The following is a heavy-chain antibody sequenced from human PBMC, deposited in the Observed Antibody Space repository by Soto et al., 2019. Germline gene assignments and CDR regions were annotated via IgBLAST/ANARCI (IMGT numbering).Heavy chain of an antibody. Sequence: SETLSLTCTVSGGSISSGGYYWSWIRQHPGKGLEWIGYIYYSGSTYYNPSLKSRVTMSVDTSKNQFSLKLSSVTAADTAVYYCARGVGRGVIPTASWFDPWGQGTLVTVSS. CDR1: GGSISSGGYY. D-gene: IGHD3-10*01. V-gene: IGHV4-31*03. CDR3: ARGVGRGVIPTASWFDP. J-gene: IGHJ5*02. CDR2: IYYSGST.